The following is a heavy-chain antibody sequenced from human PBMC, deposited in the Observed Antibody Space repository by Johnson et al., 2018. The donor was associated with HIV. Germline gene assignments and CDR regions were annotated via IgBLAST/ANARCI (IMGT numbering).Heavy chain of an antibody. J-gene: IGHJ3*02. CDR2: MYSGGST. CDR3: ARGHMVRGVTHAFDI. Sequence: MQLVESGGGLVQPGGSLRLSCAASGFTVSGNYMSWVRQAPGKGLEWVSVMYSGGSTYYADSVKGRFTISRDNSKNTLYLQMNSLRAEDTAVYYCARGHMVRGVTHAFDIWGQGTMVTVSS. V-gene: IGHV3-66*01. CDR1: GFTVSGNY. D-gene: IGHD3-10*01.